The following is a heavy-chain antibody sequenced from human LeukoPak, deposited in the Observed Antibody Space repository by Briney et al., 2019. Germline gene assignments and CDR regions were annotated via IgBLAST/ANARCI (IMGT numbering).Heavy chain of an antibody. Sequence: ASVKVSCKASGYTFTSYAMNWVRQAPGQGLEWMGWINTNTGNPTYAQGFTGRFVFSLDTSVSPAYLQISSLKAEDTAVYYCARDNYYDSSGYYPIYRSDIWGQGTMVTVSS. V-gene: IGHV7-4-1*02. CDR2: INTNTGNP. J-gene: IGHJ3*02. CDR3: ARDNYYDSSGYYPIYRSDI. D-gene: IGHD3-22*01. CDR1: GYTFTSYA.